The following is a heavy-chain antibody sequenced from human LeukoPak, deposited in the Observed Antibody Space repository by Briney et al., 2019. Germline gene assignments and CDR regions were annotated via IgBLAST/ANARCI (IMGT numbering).Heavy chain of an antibody. D-gene: IGHD2-15*01. CDR2: ISYDGSNK. J-gene: IGHJ5*02. V-gene: IGHV3-30*04. CDR1: GFTFSSYA. CDR3: ARDRIHCSGGSCYSGWFDP. Sequence: PGGSLRLSCAASGFTFSSYAMHWVRQAPGKGLEWVAVISYDGSNKYYADSVKGRFTISRDNSENTLYLQMNSLRAEDTAVYYCARDRIHCSGGSCYSGWFDPWGQGTLVTVSS.